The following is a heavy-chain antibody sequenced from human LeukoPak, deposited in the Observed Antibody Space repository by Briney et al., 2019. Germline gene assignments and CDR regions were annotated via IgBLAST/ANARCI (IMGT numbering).Heavy chain of an antibody. CDR1: GYTFTSYD. CDR3: ARGRSSSSPTNWFDP. CDR2: MNPNSGNT. Sequence: GASVKVSCKASGYTFTSYDINWVRQATGQGLEWVGWMNPNSGNTGYAQKFQGRVTMTRNTSRSTAYMELSSLRSEDTAVYYCARGRSSSSPTNWFDPWGQGTLVTVSS. V-gene: IGHV1-8*01. D-gene: IGHD6-6*01. J-gene: IGHJ5*02.